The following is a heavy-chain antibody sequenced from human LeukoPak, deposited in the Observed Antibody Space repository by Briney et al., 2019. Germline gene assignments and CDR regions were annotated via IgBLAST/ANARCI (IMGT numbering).Heavy chain of an antibody. Sequence: SETLSLTCTVSGGSVSRGTYYWSWIRQPPGEGLEWIGYIYYSGSANYNPSLKRRVTISVDTSKNHFSLKLSSVTAAGTAVYYCARVEWFGELTPFDIWGQGTMVTVSS. CDR1: GGSVSRGTYY. CDR3: ARVEWFGELTPFDI. J-gene: IGHJ3*02. D-gene: IGHD3-10*01. V-gene: IGHV4-61*03. CDR2: IYYSGSA.